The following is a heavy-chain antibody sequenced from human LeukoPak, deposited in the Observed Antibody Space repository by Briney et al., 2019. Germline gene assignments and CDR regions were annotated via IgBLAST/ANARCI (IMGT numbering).Heavy chain of an antibody. Sequence: SETLSLTCTVSGGSISTYYWSWIRQPPGKGLEWIGYIHNIETTNYNPSLKSRVTMSVDTSKNQFSLKLSSVTAADTAVYFCARHLGGGNSANWFDPWGQGTLVTVSS. CDR3: ARHLGGGNSANWFDP. CDR1: GGSISTYY. J-gene: IGHJ5*02. CDR2: IHNIETT. D-gene: IGHD4-23*01. V-gene: IGHV4-59*08.